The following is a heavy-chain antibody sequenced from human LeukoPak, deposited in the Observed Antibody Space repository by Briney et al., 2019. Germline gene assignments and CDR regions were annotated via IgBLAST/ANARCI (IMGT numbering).Heavy chain of an antibody. D-gene: IGHD6-19*01. CDR3: VRKAAGRSPFLS. CDR2: IGGGSIVT. V-gene: IGHV3-23*01. J-gene: IGHJ5*02. Sequence: PGGSLRLSCAASGFTFSSCAMSWVRQAPGKGLEWVSAIGGGSIVTYYADSVKGRFTISRDNPKNTLYLQMNSLRAEDTAVYYCVRKAAGRSPFLSWGQGTLVTVSS. CDR1: GFTFSSCA.